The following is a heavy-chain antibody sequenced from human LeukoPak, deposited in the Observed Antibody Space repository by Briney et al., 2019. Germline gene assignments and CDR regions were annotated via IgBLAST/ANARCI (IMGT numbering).Heavy chain of an antibody. D-gene: IGHD1-26*01. CDR1: GGSISSGGYY. CDR3: ARLPLSGSYYRGAFDI. Sequence: SETLSLTCTVSGGSISSGGYYWSWIRQHPGKGLEWIGYIYYSGSTYYNPSLKSRVTISVDTSKNQFSLKLSSVTAADTAVYYCARLPLSGSYYRGAFDIWGQGTMVTVSS. CDR2: IYYSGST. V-gene: IGHV4-31*03. J-gene: IGHJ3*02.